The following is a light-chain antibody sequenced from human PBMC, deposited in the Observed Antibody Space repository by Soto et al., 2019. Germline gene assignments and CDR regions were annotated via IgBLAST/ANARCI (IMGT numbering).Light chain of an antibody. CDR1: QSVSSSY. CDR3: QQYGSSPLT. V-gene: IGKV3-20*01. Sequence: EIVLTQSPGTLSLSPGERATLSCRASQSVSSSYLAWYQQKPGQAPRLLIYGASNRATGSPDRFSGSGSGTDFTLIISRLETEDCAVYYCQQYGSSPLTFGGGTKVEFK. CDR2: GAS. J-gene: IGKJ4*01.